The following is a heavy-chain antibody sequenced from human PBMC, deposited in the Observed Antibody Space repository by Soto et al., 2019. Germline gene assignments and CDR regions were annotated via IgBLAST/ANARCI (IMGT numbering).Heavy chain of an antibody. V-gene: IGHV4-34*01. CDR1: GGSFSVYY. J-gene: IGHJ6*02. CDR3: ARYHGSGVSGYYGMDV. D-gene: IGHD3-10*01. Sequence: SETLALTCAVYGGSFSVYYWSWIRQPPGKGLEWIGEINHSGSTNYNPSLKSRVTISVDTSKNQFSLKLSSVTAADTAVYYCARYHGSGVSGYYGMDVWAQGTTVTVSS. CDR2: INHSGST.